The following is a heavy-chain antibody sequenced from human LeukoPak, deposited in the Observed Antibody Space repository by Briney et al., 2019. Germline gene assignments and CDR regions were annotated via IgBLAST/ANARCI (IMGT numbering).Heavy chain of an antibody. CDR3: ARGDYCSSTSCYTGYFDY. Sequence: SETLSLTCTVSGGSISSSSYYWGWIRQPPGKGLEWIGSIYYSGSTYYNPSLKSRVTISVDTSKNQFSLKLSSVTAADTAVYYCARGDYCSSTSCYTGYFDYWGQRTLVTVSS. V-gene: IGHV4-39*01. CDR1: GGSISSSSYY. D-gene: IGHD2-2*02. J-gene: IGHJ4*02. CDR2: IYYSGST.